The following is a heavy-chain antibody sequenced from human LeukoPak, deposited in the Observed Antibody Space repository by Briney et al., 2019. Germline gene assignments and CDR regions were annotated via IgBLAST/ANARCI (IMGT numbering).Heavy chain of an antibody. J-gene: IGHJ4*02. CDR1: GFTFNTYS. CDR2: ISSRSSYYI. V-gene: IGHV3-21*01. D-gene: IGHD2-2*01. Sequence: PGGSLRLSCAASGFTFNTYSMNWVRQAPGKGLEWVSSISSRSSYYIYYADSVKGRFTISRDNAENSLYLQMDSLRAEDTAVYYCVRDPHIVVVPAARVYYFDYWGQGTLVTVSS. CDR3: VRDPHIVVVPAARVYYFDY.